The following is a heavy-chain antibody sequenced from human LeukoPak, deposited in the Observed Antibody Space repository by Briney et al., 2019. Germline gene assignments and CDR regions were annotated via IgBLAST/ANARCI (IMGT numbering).Heavy chain of an antibody. Sequence: GGSLRLSCAASGFTFSGFWMRWVRQAPGKGLEWVANMKQDGSERNYLDSVKGRFTISRDNAQNSLYPQMNSLRAEDTAVYYCAREGLPYSADHWGQGTLVTVSS. CDR2: MKQDGSER. D-gene: IGHD2-21*01. J-gene: IGHJ4*02. V-gene: IGHV3-7*01. CDR3: AREGLPYSADH. CDR1: GFTFSGFW.